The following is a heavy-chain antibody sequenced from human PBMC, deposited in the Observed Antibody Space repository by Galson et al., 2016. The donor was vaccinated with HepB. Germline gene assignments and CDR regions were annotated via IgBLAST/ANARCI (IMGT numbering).Heavy chain of an antibody. CDR1: GYRFPTYG. J-gene: IGHJ4*02. V-gene: IGHV1-18*04. CDR2: ISANSGNT. Sequence: SVKVSCKASGYRFPTYGLSWVRQAPGQGLEWLGWISANSGNTIYAQKFQDRVTMTRDTSASTVYMDLRSLRSDDTAVYYCARDVQFRFDYWGQGTLVTVSS. D-gene: IGHD4-11*01. CDR3: ARDVQFRFDY.